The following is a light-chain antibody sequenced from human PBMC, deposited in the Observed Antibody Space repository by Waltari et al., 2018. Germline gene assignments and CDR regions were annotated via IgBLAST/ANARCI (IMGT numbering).Light chain of an antibody. Sequence: DIQMTQSPSSLSASVGDRVTITCQASQDISNYLNWYQQKPGKAPNILIYDPSNLETGVPSRFGGSGSGTDFTFTISILQPEDIATYYCQQYDNPAITFGQGTRLEIK. CDR2: DPS. CDR3: QQYDNPAIT. J-gene: IGKJ5*01. V-gene: IGKV1-33*01. CDR1: QDISNY.